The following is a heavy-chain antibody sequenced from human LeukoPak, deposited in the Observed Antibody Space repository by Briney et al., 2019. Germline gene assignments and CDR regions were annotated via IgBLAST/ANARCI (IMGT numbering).Heavy chain of an antibody. Sequence: GSLRLSCAASGFTFSSYEMNWVRQAPGKGLEWVSYISSSGSTIYYADSVKGRFTISRDNAKNSLYLQMNSLRAEDTAVYYCARLRYGRGAFDIWGQGTMVTVSS. D-gene: IGHD4-17*01. CDR2: ISSSGSTI. CDR3: ARLRYGRGAFDI. J-gene: IGHJ3*02. V-gene: IGHV3-48*03. CDR1: GFTFSSYE.